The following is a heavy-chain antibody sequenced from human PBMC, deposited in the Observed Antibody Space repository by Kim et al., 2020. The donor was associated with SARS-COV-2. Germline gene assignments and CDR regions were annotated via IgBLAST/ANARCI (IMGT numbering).Heavy chain of an antibody. CDR1: GGSFSGYY. D-gene: IGHD2-2*01. V-gene: IGHV4-34*01. CDR2: INHSGST. CDR3: ARGRSDIVVVPAATYYYYG. Sequence: SETLSLTCAVYGGSFSGYYWSWIRQPPGKGLEWIGEINHSGSTNYNPSLKSRVTISVDTSKNQFSLKLSSVTAADTAVYYCARGRSDIVVVPAATYYYYG. J-gene: IGHJ6*01.